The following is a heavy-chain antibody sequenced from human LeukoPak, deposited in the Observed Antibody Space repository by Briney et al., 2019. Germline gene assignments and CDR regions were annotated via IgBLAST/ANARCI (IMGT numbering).Heavy chain of an antibody. CDR3: ALSLICSGGSCYYFDY. D-gene: IGHD2-15*01. Sequence: SVKVSCKASGGTFSSYAISWVRQAPGQGLEWMGRIIPIFGTANYAQKFQGRVTITTDESTSTAYMELSSLRSEDTAVYYCALSLICSGGSCYYFDYWGQGTLVTVSS. V-gene: IGHV1-69*05. CDR1: GGTFSSYA. J-gene: IGHJ4*02. CDR2: IIPIFGTA.